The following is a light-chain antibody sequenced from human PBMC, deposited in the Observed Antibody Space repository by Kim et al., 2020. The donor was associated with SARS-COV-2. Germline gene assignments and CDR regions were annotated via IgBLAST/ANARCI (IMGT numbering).Light chain of an antibody. CDR3: CSYAGSSGV. V-gene: IGLV2-23*02. J-gene: IGLJ3*02. CDR2: EVT. Sequence: QSALTQPASVSWSPGQSITISCTGTTGDVASYNLVSWYQQHPGKAPQLMIYEVTKRPSGVSNRFSGSKSGNTASLTISGLQAEDEADYYCCSYAGSSGVFGGGTQLTVL. CDR1: TGDVASYNL.